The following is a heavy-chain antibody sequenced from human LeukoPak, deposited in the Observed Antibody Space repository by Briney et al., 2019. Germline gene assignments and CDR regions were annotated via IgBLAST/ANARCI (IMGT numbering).Heavy chain of an antibody. Sequence: GGSLRLSCAASGFTFSSYGMHWVRQAPGKGLEWVAVISYDGSNKYYADSVKGRFTISRDNSKNTLYLEMNSLRADDTAVYYCATNYDVWGAYGSWGQGTLVAVSS. CDR2: ISYDGSNK. V-gene: IGHV3-30*03. CDR1: GFTFSSYG. D-gene: IGHD3-3*01. CDR3: ATNYDVWGAYGS. J-gene: IGHJ5*02.